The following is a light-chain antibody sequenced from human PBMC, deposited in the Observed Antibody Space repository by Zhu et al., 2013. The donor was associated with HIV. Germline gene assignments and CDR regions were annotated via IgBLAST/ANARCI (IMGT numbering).Light chain of an antibody. CDR3: QQYDSYPYT. V-gene: IGKV1-39*01. J-gene: IGKJ2*01. CDR1: QSISSS. CDR2: GAS. Sequence: DIQMTQSPSSLSASVGDRVTITCRASQSISSSLNWYQQIPGKAPDLLIYGASSLQSGVPSRFSGSGSGTDFTLTISSLQPEDFATYYCQQYDSYPYTFGQGTKLEIK.